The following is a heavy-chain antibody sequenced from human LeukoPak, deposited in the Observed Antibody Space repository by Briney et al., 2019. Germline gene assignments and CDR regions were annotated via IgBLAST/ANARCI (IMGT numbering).Heavy chain of an antibody. V-gene: IGHV4-59*08. D-gene: IGHD6-13*01. CDR1: GGSINSYY. CDR3: GRHEIAAAGANAFDI. CDR2: IYYSGSS. Sequence: SETLSLTCTVSGGSINSYYWSYIRQPPGKGLEWIAYIYYSGSSSYNPSLRSRVTISVDTSKNQFSLKLSSVTAADTAVYYCGRHEIAAAGANAFDIWGQGTVVTVSS. J-gene: IGHJ3*02.